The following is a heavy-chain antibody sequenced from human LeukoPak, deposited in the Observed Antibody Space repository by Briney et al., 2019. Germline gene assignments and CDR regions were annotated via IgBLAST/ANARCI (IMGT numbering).Heavy chain of an antibody. J-gene: IGHJ4*02. V-gene: IGHV1-18*01. CDR1: GYTFTSYG. D-gene: IGHD4-17*01. CDR2: ISAYNGNT. CDR3: ARAVPYGDYELGDY. Sequence: ASVTVSCTASGYTFTSYGISWVRQAPGQGLEWMGWISAYNGNTNYAQKLQGRVTMTTDTSTSTAYMELRSLRSDDTAVYYCARAVPYGDYELGDYWGQGTLVTVSS.